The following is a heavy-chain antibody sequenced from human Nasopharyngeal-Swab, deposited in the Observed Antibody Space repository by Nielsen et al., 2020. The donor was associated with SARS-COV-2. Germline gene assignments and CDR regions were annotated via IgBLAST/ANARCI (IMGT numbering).Heavy chain of an antibody. D-gene: IGHD6-13*01. CDR2: TYYRSEWYN. J-gene: IGHJ6*02. V-gene: IGHV6-1*01. Sequence: WIRQSPSRGLEWLGRTYYRSEWYNDYAVSVKSRITINPDTSKNQFPLQLNSGTPEDTAVYYCARDGLAAAGYYYYYYGMDVWGQGTTVTVSS. CDR3: ARDGLAAAGYYYYYYGMDV.